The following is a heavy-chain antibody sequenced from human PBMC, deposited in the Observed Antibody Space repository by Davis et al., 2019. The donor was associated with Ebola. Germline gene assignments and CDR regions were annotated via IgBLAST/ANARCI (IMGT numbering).Heavy chain of an antibody. D-gene: IGHD3-16*02. J-gene: IGHJ4*02. CDR3: ARGTKTCYVWGSYRSYYFDY. V-gene: IGHV4-34*01. CDR1: GGSFSGYY. Sequence: PSETLSLTCAVYGGSFSGYYWSWIRQPPGKGLEWIGEINHSGSTNYNPSLNSRVTISVDTYKNQFSLKLSSVTAADTAVYYCARGTKTCYVWGSYRSYYFDYWGQGTLVTVSS. CDR2: INHSGST.